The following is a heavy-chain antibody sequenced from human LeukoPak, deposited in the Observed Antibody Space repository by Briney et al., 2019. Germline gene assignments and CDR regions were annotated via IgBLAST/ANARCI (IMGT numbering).Heavy chain of an antibody. CDR3: ARGKQQLVRIRSAFDI. V-gene: IGHV4-39*07. J-gene: IGHJ3*02. Sequence: SETLSLTCTVSGGSISSGDYYWSWIRQPPGKGLEWIGEINHSGSTNYNPSLKSRVTISVDTSKNQFSLKLSSVTAADTAVYYCARGKQQLVRIRSAFDIWGQGTMVTVSS. D-gene: IGHD6-13*01. CDR1: GGSISSGDYY. CDR2: INHSGST.